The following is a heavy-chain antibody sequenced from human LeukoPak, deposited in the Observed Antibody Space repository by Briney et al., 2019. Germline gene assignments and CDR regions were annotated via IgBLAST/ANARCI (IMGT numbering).Heavy chain of an antibody. CDR3: TRFIDYCSGGSCYRALDF. CDR2: IRSNANGYAT. CDR1: GFTFSGSA. J-gene: IGHJ3*01. D-gene: IGHD2-15*01. Sequence: GGSLRLSCAASGFTFSGSAMHWVRQASGKGLEWVGRIRSNANGYATAYAASVKGRFTISRDDSKNTAYLQMNSLRTDDTAVYYCTRFIDYCSGGSCYRALDFWGQGTMVTVSS. V-gene: IGHV3-73*01.